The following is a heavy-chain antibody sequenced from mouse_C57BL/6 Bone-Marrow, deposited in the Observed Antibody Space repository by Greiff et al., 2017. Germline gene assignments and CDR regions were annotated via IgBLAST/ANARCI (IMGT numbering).Heavy chain of an antibody. V-gene: IGHV1-81*01. Sequence: QVQLQQSGAELARPGASVKLSCKASGYTFTSYGISWVKQRTGQGLEWIGEIYPRSGNTYYNEKFKGKATLTADKSSSTAYMELRSLPSEDSAVYFCARGDYYAMDYWGQGTSVTVSS. CDR1: GYTFTSYG. CDR2: IYPRSGNT. CDR3: ARGDYYAMDY. J-gene: IGHJ4*01.